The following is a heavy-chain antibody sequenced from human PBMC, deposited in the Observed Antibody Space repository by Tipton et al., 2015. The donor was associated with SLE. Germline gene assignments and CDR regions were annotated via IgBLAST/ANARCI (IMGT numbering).Heavy chain of an antibody. J-gene: IGHJ2*01. CDR3: ARALTSNWYFDL. V-gene: IGHV4-59*01. Sequence: TLSLTCTVSGGSISSYYWSWIRQPPGKGLDYIGYIYCSGSTNYNPSLTSRVTISVDTSKNQFSLRLSSVTAADTAVYYCARALTSNWYFDLWGRGTLITVSS. CDR2: IYCSGST. D-gene: IGHD4/OR15-4a*01. CDR1: GGSISSYY.